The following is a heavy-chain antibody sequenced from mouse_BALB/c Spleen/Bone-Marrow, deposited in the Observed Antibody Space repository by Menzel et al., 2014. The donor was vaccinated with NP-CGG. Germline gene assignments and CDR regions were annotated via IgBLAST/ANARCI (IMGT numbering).Heavy chain of an antibody. CDR3: ATRFITTAGY. CDR2: IYPYNGGT. CDR1: GYTFTDYD. J-gene: IGHJ2*01. D-gene: IGHD1-2*01. Sequence: EVKLMESGPELVKPGASVKISCKASGYTFTDYDMHWVKQSHGKGLEWIGYIYPYNGGTGYNQKFKSKATLTVDNSSSTAYMELRSLTSEDSAVYYCATRFITTAGYWGQGTTLTVSS. V-gene: IGHV1S29*02.